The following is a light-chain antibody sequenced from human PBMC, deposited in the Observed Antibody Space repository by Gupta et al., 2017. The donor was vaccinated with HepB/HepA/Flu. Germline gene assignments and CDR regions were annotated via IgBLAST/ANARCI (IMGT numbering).Light chain of an antibody. CDR2: KVN. V-gene: IGLV2-23*02. CDR1: SSDIGTYNL. J-gene: IGLJ3*02. CDR3: SSFALSSSFV. Sequence: QSALTQPASVSGSPGQSITISCTGTSSDIGTYNLVSWYQQHPGKAPKLILYKVNERPSGVSNRFAGSKSGNTASLTISGLQAEDDAYYYCSSFALSSSFVFGGGTKLTVL.